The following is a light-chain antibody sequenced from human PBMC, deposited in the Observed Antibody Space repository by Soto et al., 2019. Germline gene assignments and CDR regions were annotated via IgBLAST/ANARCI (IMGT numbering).Light chain of an antibody. CDR3: KQYNSYWT. Sequence: LQMTQYPSTLSSSIGESVTISCRDSQSVNHWLAWYQRKPGKAPKLLIFDASSLQSGVHSSFSGSRSGPEFTLTIRSVQPEDFATYYCKQYNSYWTCGQGTKVDIK. CDR2: DAS. CDR1: QSVNHW. J-gene: IGKJ1*01. V-gene: IGKV1-5*01.